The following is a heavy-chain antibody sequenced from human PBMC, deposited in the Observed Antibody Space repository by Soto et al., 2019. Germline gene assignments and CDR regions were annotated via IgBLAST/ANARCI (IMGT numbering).Heavy chain of an antibody. CDR2: IYYSGST. CDR3: ARQLLCSGGSCPRFDP. Sequence: QLQLQESGPGLVKPSETLSLTCTVSGGSISSSSYYWGWIRQPPGKGLEWIGSIYYSGSTYYNPSLKSRVTISVDTSKNQFSLKLSSVTAADTAVHYCARQLLCSGGSCPRFDPWGQGTLVTVSS. V-gene: IGHV4-39*01. J-gene: IGHJ5*02. CDR1: GGSISSSSYY. D-gene: IGHD2-15*01.